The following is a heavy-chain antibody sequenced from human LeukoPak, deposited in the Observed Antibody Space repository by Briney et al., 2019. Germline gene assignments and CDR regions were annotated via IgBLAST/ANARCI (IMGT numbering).Heavy chain of an antibody. CDR1: GGSFSDYS. V-gene: IGHV1-69*08. J-gene: IGHJ5*02. Sequence: SVKVSCKASGGSFSDYSISWVRQAPEQGLEWMGRIIAILDTAHYAQKFQGRFTITADKSTTTVYMELSSLRSDDTAVYYCVRSGYDYDWFDPWGQGTLVTVSS. CDR3: VRSGYDYDWFDP. CDR2: IIAILDTA. D-gene: IGHD5-12*01.